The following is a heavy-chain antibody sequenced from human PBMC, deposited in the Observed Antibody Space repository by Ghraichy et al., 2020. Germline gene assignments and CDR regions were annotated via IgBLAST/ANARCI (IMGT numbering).Heavy chain of an antibody. J-gene: IGHJ6*02. V-gene: IGHV3-23*01. CDR2: IISTGETT. CDR1: GFSFRSYA. CDR3: AKDHVASTGYYYGMDV. Sequence: SCAASGFSFRSYAMSWVRQAPGKGLEWVSSIISTGETTYYVDSVKGRFTVSRDNSQNTLFLQMNSLRAEDTAVYHCAKDHVASTGYYYGMDVWGHGTTVTVSS. D-gene: IGHD1-1*01.